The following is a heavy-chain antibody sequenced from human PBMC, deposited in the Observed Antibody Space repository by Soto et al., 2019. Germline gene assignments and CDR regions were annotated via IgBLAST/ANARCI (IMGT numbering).Heavy chain of an antibody. CDR3: AKDRAAAGPYYFDY. J-gene: IGHJ4*02. D-gene: IGHD6-13*01. V-gene: IGHV3-23*01. Sequence: AISGSGGSTYYADSVKGRFTISRDNSKNTLYLQMNSLRAEDTAVYYCAKDRAAAGPYYFDYWGQGTLVTVSS. CDR2: ISGSGGST.